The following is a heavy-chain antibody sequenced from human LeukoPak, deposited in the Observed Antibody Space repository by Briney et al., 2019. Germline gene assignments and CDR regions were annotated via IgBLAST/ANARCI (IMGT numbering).Heavy chain of an antibody. V-gene: IGHV1-2*02. CDR1: GYTFTDYY. CDR3: AKSGSIAALFGIDY. Sequence: GASVKVSCKASGYTFTDYYIHWVRQAPGQGLEWMGWINPNSGGTNYAQKFQGRVTMTRDTSISTAYMELSRLRSDDTAVYYCAKSGSIAALFGIDYWGQGTLVTVSS. CDR2: INPNSGGT. D-gene: IGHD6-13*01. J-gene: IGHJ4*02.